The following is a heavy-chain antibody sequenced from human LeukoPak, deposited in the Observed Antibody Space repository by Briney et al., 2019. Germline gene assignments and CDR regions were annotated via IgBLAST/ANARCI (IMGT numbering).Heavy chain of an antibody. D-gene: IGHD2-15*01. V-gene: IGHV3-7*01. J-gene: IGHJ5*02. Sequence: PGGSLRLSCTASGFTFTTYWMNWVRQAPGKGLEWVANIKQDGSEKYYVDSVKGRFTISRDNAKNSLYLQMNSLRAEDTAVYYCAKDAQRWGSGPNWFDPWGQGTLVTVSS. CDR2: IKQDGSEK. CDR1: GFTFTTYW. CDR3: AKDAQRWGSGPNWFDP.